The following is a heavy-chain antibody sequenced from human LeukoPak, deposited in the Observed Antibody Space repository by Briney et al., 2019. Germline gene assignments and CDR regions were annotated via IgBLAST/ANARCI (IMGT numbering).Heavy chain of an antibody. CDR3: ARAVEDYDFWSDYYYMDV. V-gene: IGHV3-7*01. Sequence: GGSLRLSCAASGFTFSSYWMSWVRQAPGKGLEWVANIKQDGSEKYYVDSVKGRFTISRDNAKNSLYLQMNSLRAEDTAVYYCARAVEDYDFWSDYYYMDVWGKGTTVTVSS. CDR1: GFTFSSYW. D-gene: IGHD3-3*01. CDR2: IKQDGSEK. J-gene: IGHJ6*03.